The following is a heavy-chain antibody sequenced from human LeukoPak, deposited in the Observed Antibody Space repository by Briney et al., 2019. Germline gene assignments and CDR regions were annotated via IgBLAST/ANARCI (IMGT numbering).Heavy chain of an antibody. D-gene: IGHD3-10*01. J-gene: IGHJ4*02. CDR1: GYTFTSYG. Sequence: ASVKVSCRASGYTFTSYGISWVRQAPGQGLEWMGWISAYNGNTNYAQKLQGRVTMTTDTSTTTAYMELRSLRSDDTAVYYCARANYHGSGSYCDYWGQGTLVTVSS. CDR2: ISAYNGNT. CDR3: ARANYHGSGSYCDY. V-gene: IGHV1-18*01.